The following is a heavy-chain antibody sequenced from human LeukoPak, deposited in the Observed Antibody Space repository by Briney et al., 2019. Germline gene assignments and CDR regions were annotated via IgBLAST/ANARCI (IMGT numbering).Heavy chain of an antibody. CDR2: IYYSGST. CDR1: GGSISSHY. CDR3: ARDVPYYYMDV. Sequence: SSETLSITCTASGGSISSHYWSWIRQPPGKGLEWIGYIYYSGSTNYNPSLKSRVTISVDTSKNQFSLKLSSVTAADTAVYYCARDVPYYYMDVWGKGTTVTVSS. D-gene: IGHD3-10*02. V-gene: IGHV4-59*11. J-gene: IGHJ6*03.